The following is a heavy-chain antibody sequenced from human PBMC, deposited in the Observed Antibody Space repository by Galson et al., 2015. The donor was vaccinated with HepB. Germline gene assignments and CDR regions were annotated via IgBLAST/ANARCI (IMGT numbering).Heavy chain of an antibody. J-gene: IGHJ4*02. CDR2: ISWNSGSI. Sequence: SLRLSCAASGFTFDDYAMHWVRQAPGKGLEWVSGISWNSGSIGYADSVKGRFTISRDNAKNSLYLQMNSLRAEDTALYYCAKEYGQYSSSSYFDYWGQGTLVTVSS. D-gene: IGHD6-6*01. V-gene: IGHV3-9*01. CDR1: GFTFDDYA. CDR3: AKEYGQYSSSSYFDY.